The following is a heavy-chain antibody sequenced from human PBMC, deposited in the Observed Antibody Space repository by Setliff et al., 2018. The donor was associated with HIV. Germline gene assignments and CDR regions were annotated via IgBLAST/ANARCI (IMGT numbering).Heavy chain of an antibody. J-gene: IGHJ4*02. CDR2: VDPEHGET. CDR1: GYTFTDYY. Sequence: ASVKVSCKASGYTFTDYYMHWVQQAPGKGLQWLGRVDPEHGETAYADKFQGRVTMTEDSSTDTAYMELGSLTSDDTAVYYCATAKEHWLTEGGFDFWGQGTLVTVSS. CDR3: ATAKEHWLTEGGFDF. D-gene: IGHD6-19*01. V-gene: IGHV1-69-2*01.